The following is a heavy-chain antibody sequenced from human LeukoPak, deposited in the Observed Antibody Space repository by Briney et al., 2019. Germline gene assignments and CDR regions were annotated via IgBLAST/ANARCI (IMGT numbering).Heavy chain of an antibody. V-gene: IGHV3-21*01. Sequence: GGSLRLSCAASGFTFSSYSMNWVRQAPGKGLEWVSSISSSSSYIYYADSVKGRFTISRDNAKNSLYLQMNSLRAEDTAVYYCARTEPKSRQNYGGNSYDYWGQGTLDTVSS. J-gene: IGHJ4*02. CDR2: ISSSSSYI. CDR1: GFTFSSYS. D-gene: IGHD4-23*01. CDR3: ARTEPKSRQNYGGNSYDY.